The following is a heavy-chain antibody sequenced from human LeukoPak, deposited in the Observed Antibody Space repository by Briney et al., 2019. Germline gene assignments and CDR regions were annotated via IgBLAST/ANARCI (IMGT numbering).Heavy chain of an antibody. Sequence: ASVKVSCKASGYTFTSYGISWVRQAPGQGLEWMGWISAYNGKTHYAQKLQGRVTMTIDTSTSKVYMELRSLRSDDTAVYYCARVDNPNYYGSGSYYKSHYDAFDIWGRGTMVTVSS. J-gene: IGHJ3*02. CDR3: ARVDNPNYYGSGSYYKSHYDAFDI. CDR2: ISAYNGKT. V-gene: IGHV1-18*01. CDR1: GYTFTSYG. D-gene: IGHD3-10*01.